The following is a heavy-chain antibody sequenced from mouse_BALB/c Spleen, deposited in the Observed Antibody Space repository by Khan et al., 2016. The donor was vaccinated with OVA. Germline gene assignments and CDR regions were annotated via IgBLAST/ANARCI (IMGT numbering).Heavy chain of an antibody. D-gene: IGHD2-14*01. V-gene: IGHV1-4*01. J-gene: IGHJ3*01. CDR2: INPSNGYT. CDR1: GYTFTSYT. CDR3: VRDGAYHRNDGWFAY. Sequence: VQLQQSGAELARPGASVKMSCKASGYTFTSYTIHWIKLRPGQGLEWIGYINPSNGYTNYNQKFKDKATLTADKSSTTAYMELSSLTSDDSALYNCVRDGAYHRNDGWFAYEGQGTLVTVSA.